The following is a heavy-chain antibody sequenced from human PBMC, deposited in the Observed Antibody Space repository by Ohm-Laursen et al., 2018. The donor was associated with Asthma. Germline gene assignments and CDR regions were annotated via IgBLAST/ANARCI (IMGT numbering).Heavy chain of an antibody. J-gene: IGHJ4*02. CDR2: IWYDGSNK. V-gene: IGHV3-33*08. Sequence: SLRLSCAASGFTFSSYGMHWVRQAPGKGLEWVAVIWYDGSNKYYADSVKGRLTISRDNSKSTLYLQMNSLRAEDTAVYYCARRKSYSSGWLGLDYWGQGTLVTVSS. CDR3: ARRKSYSSGWLGLDY. D-gene: IGHD6-19*01. CDR1: GFTFSSYG.